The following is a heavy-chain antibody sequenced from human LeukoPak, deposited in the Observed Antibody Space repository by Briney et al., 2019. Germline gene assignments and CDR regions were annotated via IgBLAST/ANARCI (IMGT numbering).Heavy chain of an antibody. V-gene: IGHV3-48*03. J-gene: IGHJ4*02. CDR1: GFTFSSYE. CDR3: ARGKQWRVSFDY. Sequence: GGSLRLSCAASGFTFSSYEMNWVRQAPGKGLEWVSYISSSGSTIYYADSVKGRFTISRDNAKNSLYLQMNSLRAEDTAVYYCARGKQWRVSFDYWGQGTLVTVSS. D-gene: IGHD6-19*01. CDR2: ISSSGSTI.